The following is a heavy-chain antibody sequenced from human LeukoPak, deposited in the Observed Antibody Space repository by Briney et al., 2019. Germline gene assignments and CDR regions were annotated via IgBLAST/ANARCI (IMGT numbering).Heavy chain of an antibody. CDR3: ARGTQQWLVLDC. V-gene: IGHV3-53*01. Sequence: GGSLRLSCAASGFTVSSNYMSWVRQAPGKGLEWVSVIYSGGSTYYADSVKGRFTISRDNSKNTLYLQMNSLRAEDTAVYYCARGTQQWLVLDCWGQGTLVTVSS. CDR1: GFTVSSNY. J-gene: IGHJ4*02. CDR2: IYSGGST. D-gene: IGHD6-19*01.